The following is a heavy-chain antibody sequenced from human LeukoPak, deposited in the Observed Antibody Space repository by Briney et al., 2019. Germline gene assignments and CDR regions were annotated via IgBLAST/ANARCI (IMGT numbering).Heavy chain of an antibody. D-gene: IGHD6-19*01. CDR2: ISAYNGNT. CDR3: ARFPYSSGWYEKFDY. Sequence: ASVKVSCKASGYTFTSYGISWVPQAPGQGLEWMGWISAYNGNTNYAQKLQGRVTMTTDTSTSTAYMELRSLRSVDTAVYYCARFPYSSGWYEKFDYWGQGTLVTVSS. CDR1: GYTFTSYG. V-gene: IGHV1-18*01. J-gene: IGHJ4*02.